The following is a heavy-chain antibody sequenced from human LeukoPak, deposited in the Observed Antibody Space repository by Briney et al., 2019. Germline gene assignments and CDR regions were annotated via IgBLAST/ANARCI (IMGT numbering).Heavy chain of an antibody. D-gene: IGHD3-22*01. CDR3: ARWTSADYYDSSGYYPNWYFDL. CDR2: ISAYNGNT. J-gene: IGHJ2*01. Sequence: ASVKVSCKASGYTFTSYGISWVRQAPGQGLEWMGWISAYNGNTNYAQKLQGRVTMTTDTSTSTAYMELRSLRSDDTAVYYCARWTSADYYDSSGYYPNWYFDLWGRGTLVTVSS. CDR1: GYTFTSYG. V-gene: IGHV1-18*01.